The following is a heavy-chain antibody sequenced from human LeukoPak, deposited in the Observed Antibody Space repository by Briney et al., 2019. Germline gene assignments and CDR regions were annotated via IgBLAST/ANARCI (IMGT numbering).Heavy chain of an antibody. CDR2: IIPMFGAS. V-gene: IGHV1-69*05. CDR3: ARGGIAVAGTKADMDV. J-gene: IGHJ6*03. CDR1: GGTFNDYA. D-gene: IGHD6-19*01. Sequence: ASVKVSCKASGGTFNDYAITWVRQAPGQGLEWVGRIIPMFGASKYAQKFQGRVTITTDESTSTAYMQLSSLRSEDTAVYYCARGGIAVAGTKADMDVWGKGTTVTVSS.